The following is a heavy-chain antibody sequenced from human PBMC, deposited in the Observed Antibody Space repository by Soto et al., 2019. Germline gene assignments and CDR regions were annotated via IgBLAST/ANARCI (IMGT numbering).Heavy chain of an antibody. D-gene: IGHD3-10*01. CDR1: GYTFSAYD. Sequence: HMMQSGAEVKKPGASVRVSCKTAGYTFSAYDIYWVRQAPGQGLEWMGWIRTYNGDTNYAQKFQTTVPMTTDKSTDTAYMDLRSLTSDDTAIYYCARAGAAPYYYYGLDVWGQGTTVTVSS. CDR3: ARAGAAPYYYYGLDV. CDR2: IRTYNGDT. V-gene: IGHV1-18*01. J-gene: IGHJ6*02.